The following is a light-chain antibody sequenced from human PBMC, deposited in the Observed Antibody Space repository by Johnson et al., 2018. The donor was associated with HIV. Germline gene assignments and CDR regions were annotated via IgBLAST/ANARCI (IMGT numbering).Light chain of an antibody. CDR3: GTWDNSLSAYV. CDR1: NSNIGNNY. Sequence: QSVLTQPPSVSAAPGQKVTISCSGSNSNIGNNYVSWYQQFPGTAPKLLIYDNNRRPSGIPDRFSGSKSGTSATLGITGLQTGDEADYYYGTWDNSLSAYVFGTGTKVTVL. J-gene: IGLJ1*01. V-gene: IGLV1-51*01. CDR2: DNN.